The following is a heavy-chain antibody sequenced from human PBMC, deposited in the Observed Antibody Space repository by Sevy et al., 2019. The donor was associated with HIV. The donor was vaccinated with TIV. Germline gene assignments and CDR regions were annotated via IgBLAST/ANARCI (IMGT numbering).Heavy chain of an antibody. D-gene: IGHD6-13*01. Sequence: GGSLRLSCAVSGFSVSSNYMSWVRQAPGKGLEWVSVIYGGGSTYYADLVKGRFSISRDNSKNTLYLQMNSLRAEDTAVYYCARDLAASGTMFDHWGQGTLVTVSS. CDR2: IYGGGST. V-gene: IGHV3-53*01. CDR1: GFSVSSNY. J-gene: IGHJ5*02. CDR3: ARDLAASGTMFDH.